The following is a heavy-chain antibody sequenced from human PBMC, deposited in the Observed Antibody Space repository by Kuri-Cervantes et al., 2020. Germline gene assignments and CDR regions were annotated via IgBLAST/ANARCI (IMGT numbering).Heavy chain of an antibody. V-gene: IGHV3-21*03. CDR2: ISSSSSYI. D-gene: IGHD3-22*01. CDR1: GFTFSSYS. Sequence: GESLKISCAASGFTFSSYSMNWVRQAPGKGLEWVSSISSSSSYIYYADSVKGRFTISRDNAKNSLYLQMNSLRAEDTAVYYCARNRGTYYYDSSGYWGQGTLVTVSS. J-gene: IGHJ4*02. CDR3: ARNRGTYYYDSSGY.